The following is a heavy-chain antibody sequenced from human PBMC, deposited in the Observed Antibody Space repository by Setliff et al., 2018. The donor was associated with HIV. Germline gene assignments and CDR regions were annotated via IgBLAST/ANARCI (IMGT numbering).Heavy chain of an antibody. D-gene: IGHD3-3*01. CDR1: GFTFNYHA. Sequence: PGESLKISCVASGFTFNYHAMTWVRQAPGRGLEWVSGINGDGDSKYYADSVKGRFTISRDNSKDTLYLQMNDLRAEDTALYYCGKDYTRTFWEYNWYDPWGQGTQVTVSS. CDR3: GKDYTRTFWEYNWYDP. V-gene: IGHV3-23*01. CDR2: INGDGDSK. J-gene: IGHJ5*02.